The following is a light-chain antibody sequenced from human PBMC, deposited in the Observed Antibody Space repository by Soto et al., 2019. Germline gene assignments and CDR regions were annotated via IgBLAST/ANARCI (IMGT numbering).Light chain of an antibody. CDR2: VAS. V-gene: IGKV3-15*01. CDR3: QQYNVWPLT. J-gene: IGKJ4*01. Sequence: EIVMTQSPVTLSVSPGDRATLSCRASQSVNSNLAWYQQKPGQTPKLLIYVASTRATGIPARFSGSGSGTEFNLTISSLLSVDFAVSYCQQYNVWPLTFGGGTKVEFK. CDR1: QSVNSN.